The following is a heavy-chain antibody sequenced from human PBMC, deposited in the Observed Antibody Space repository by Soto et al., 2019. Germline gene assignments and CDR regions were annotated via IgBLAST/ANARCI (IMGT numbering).Heavy chain of an antibody. CDR1: GFTFSSYG. D-gene: IGHD5-18*01. J-gene: IGHJ3*01. CDR3: AKTRGYSSDAFDF. V-gene: IGHV3-23*04. CDR2: IGGTSGNT. Sequence: EVQLVESGGGLVQPGGSLRLSCAASGFTFSSYGMNWVRQAPGKGLEWVSAIGGTSGNTYYADSVRGRFTISRDNSKNTLSLQMDSLRAEDTAVYYCAKTRGYSSDAFDFWGQGTMVTVSP.